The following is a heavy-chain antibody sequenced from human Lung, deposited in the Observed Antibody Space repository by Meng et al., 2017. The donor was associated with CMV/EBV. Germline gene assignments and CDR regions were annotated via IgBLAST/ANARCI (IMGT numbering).Heavy chain of an antibody. D-gene: IGHD2-15*01. V-gene: IGHV3-74*01. CDR3: ARGEDIVVENWFDP. CDR1: GFTFSIYW. Sequence: GESLKISCAASGFTFSIYWMHWVRQAPGKGLVWVSRINSDGSSTSYADSVKGRFTISRDNAKNTLYLQMNSLRAEDTAVYYCARGEDIVVENWFDPWGQGTLVTVSS. CDR2: INSDGSST. J-gene: IGHJ5*02.